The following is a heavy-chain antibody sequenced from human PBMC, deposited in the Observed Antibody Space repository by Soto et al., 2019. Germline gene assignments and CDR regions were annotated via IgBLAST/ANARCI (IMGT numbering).Heavy chain of an antibody. V-gene: IGHV4-34*01. J-gene: IGHJ5*02. CDR2: INHSGNT. CDR3: ARGRVEFDA. CDR1: GASLSDNY. Sequence: QVHLQQWGAGLLKPSETLSLTCAVYGASLSDNYCNWLHQPPGKGLEWIGEINHSGNTNYNPSLRSRVTISIDTSKNQLSLNLRSVSAADTAVYYCARGRVEFDAWGQGTPVTVSS.